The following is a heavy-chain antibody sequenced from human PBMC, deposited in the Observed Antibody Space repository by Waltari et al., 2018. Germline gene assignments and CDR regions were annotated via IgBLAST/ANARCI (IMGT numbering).Heavy chain of an antibody. Sequence: ELQLGESGGGLVQPGGSLRLPWSASGCTFSVYWIYWVRQVPGEGLVWVSRIKNDGSGIKYADSVRGRFTISRDNAKSTLDLQMNSLRAEDTAVYYCASIRPGFWGQGTKVTVSS. J-gene: IGHJ3*01. V-gene: IGHV3-74*03. D-gene: IGHD3-16*01. CDR1: GCTFSVYW. CDR2: IKNDGSGI. CDR3: ASIRPGF.